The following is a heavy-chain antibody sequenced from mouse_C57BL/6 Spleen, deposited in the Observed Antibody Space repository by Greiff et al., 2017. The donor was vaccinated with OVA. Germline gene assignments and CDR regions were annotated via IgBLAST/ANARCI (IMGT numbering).Heavy chain of an antibody. Sequence: QVQLKESGAELVRPGASVTLSCKASGYTFTDYEMHWVKQTPVHGLEWIGAIDPETGGTAYNQKFKGKAILTADKSSSTAYMELRSLTSEDSAVYYCTRWAIYDGYYGRFDYWGQGTTLTVSS. V-gene: IGHV1-15*01. J-gene: IGHJ2*01. CDR2: IDPETGGT. D-gene: IGHD2-3*01. CDR1: GYTFTDYE. CDR3: TRWAIYDGYYGRFDY.